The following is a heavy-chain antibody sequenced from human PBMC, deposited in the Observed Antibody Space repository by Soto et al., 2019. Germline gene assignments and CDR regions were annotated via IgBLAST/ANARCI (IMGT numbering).Heavy chain of an antibody. J-gene: IGHJ4*02. CDR3: ARQIYDSDTGPNFQYYFDS. D-gene: IGHD3-22*01. CDR1: EYSFAGNW. V-gene: IGHV5-10-1*01. CDR2: IDPIDSQT. Sequence: PGGSLRTPGRVPEYSFAGNWITWGRQKPGKGLEWMGRIDPIDSQTYYSPSFRGHVTISATKSITTGFLQWSSLRASDTAMYYCARQIYDSDTGPNFQYYFDSWGQGTPVTVSS.